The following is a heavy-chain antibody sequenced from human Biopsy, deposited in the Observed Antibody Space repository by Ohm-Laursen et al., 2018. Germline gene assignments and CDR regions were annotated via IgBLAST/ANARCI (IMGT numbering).Heavy chain of an antibody. CDR1: GGSVSSYH. CDR2: VYYTGTT. V-gene: IGHV4-59*02. Sequence: TLSLTCTVSGGSVSSYHWTWIRQPPGKGLEWLGDVYYTGTTNYNPSLESRVTMSLDPSKNLFSLRLTSVTAADTAVYYCARDSGILNYGNFKYYHYYGMDVWGQGTKVTVSS. J-gene: IGHJ6*02. D-gene: IGHD4-11*01. CDR3: ARDSGILNYGNFKYYHYYGMDV.